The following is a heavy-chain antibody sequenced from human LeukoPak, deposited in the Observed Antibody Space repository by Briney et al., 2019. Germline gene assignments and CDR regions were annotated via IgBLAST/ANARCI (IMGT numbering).Heavy chain of an antibody. D-gene: IGHD6-19*01. CDR1: GFTFGDYA. Sequence: PGGSLRLSCTASGFTFGDYAMTWVRQAPGKGLEWVGFIRSEAYGGTPEYAASVKGRFTISRDDSKSIAYLQMNSLKTEDTAVYYCARDGRYSSGWYEEDYWGQGTLVTVSS. CDR3: ARDGRYSSGWYEEDY. J-gene: IGHJ4*02. CDR2: IRSEAYGGTP. V-gene: IGHV3-49*04.